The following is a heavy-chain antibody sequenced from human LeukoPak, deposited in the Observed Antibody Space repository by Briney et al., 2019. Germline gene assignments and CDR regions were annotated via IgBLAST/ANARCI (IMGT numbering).Heavy chain of an antibody. Sequence: GASLRLSCVASGFTFKGYALHWVRQAPGQGLEWVAVVSNDGQNNFYSDSVRGRFSISRDNSRDTLYLQMDGLRSADTGPYFCARSTYYYGLGTFYSVGPFDSWGQGTLVTVSS. V-gene: IGHV3-30*01. CDR3: ARSTYYYGLGTFYSVGPFDS. CDR2: VSNDGQNN. CDR1: GFTFKGYA. D-gene: IGHD3-10*01. J-gene: IGHJ4*02.